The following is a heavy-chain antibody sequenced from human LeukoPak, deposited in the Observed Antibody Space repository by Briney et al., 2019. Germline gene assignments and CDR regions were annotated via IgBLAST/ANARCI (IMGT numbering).Heavy chain of an antibody. CDR1: GLALRNYH. V-gene: IGHV3-69-1*02. CDR2: IHETGDS. CDR3: AATGR. Sequence: PGRSLRLSCVGSGLALRNYHVTWVRQAPGKGLEWVADIHETGDSHYADSVKGRFTISRENAKNSVYLQMNSLRADDTAVYYCAATGRWGQGTLVAVSS. J-gene: IGHJ4*02.